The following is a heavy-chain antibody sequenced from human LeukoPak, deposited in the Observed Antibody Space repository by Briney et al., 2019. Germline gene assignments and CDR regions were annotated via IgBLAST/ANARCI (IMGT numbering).Heavy chain of an antibody. CDR1: GGSFSGYY. J-gene: IGHJ5*02. CDR3: ARVGANNWFDP. D-gene: IGHD3-16*01. Sequence: SETLSLTCAVSGGSFSGYYWSWIRQPPGKGLEWIGEINHSGSTNYNPSLKSRVTISVDTSKNQFSLKLSSVTAADTAVYYCARVGANNWFDPWGQGTLVTVSS. V-gene: IGHV4-34*01. CDR2: INHSGST.